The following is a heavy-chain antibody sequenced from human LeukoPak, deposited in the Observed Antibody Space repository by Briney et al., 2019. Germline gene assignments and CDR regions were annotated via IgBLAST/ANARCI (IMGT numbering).Heavy chain of an antibody. CDR2: INHSGST. CDR3: ARDRYCSGGSCYSYYYYYYMDV. V-gene: IGHV4-34*01. CDR1: GGSFSGYH. Sequence: PSETLSLTCAVYGGSFSGYHWSWIRQPPGKGLEWIGEINHSGSTNYNPSLKSRVTISVDTSKNQFSLKLSSVTAADTAVYYCARDRYCSGGSCYSYYYYYYMDVWGKGTTVTVSS. D-gene: IGHD2-15*01. J-gene: IGHJ6*03.